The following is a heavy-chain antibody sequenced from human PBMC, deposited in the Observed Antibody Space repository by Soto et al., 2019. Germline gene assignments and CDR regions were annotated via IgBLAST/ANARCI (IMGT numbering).Heavy chain of an antibody. CDR3: AKGNDILTGYHLYYYYGMDV. CDR2: ISGSGGST. CDR1: GFTFSSYA. V-gene: IGHV3-23*01. J-gene: IGHJ6*02. Sequence: GGSLRLSCAASGFTFSSYAMSWVRQAPGKGLEWFSAISGSGGSTYYADSVKGRFTISRDNSKNTLYLQMNSLRAEDTAVYYCAKGNDILTGYHLYYYYGMDVWGQGTTVTVSS. D-gene: IGHD3-9*01.